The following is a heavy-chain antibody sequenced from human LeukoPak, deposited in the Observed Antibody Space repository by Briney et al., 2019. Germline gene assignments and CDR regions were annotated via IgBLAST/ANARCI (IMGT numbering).Heavy chain of an antibody. J-gene: IGHJ3*02. CDR1: GFTFSSYW. Sequence: GGSLRLSCAASGFTFSSYWMHWVRQAPGKGLVWVSRINSDGSSTSYADSVKGRFTISRDNAKNTLYLQMNNLRAQDTAVYYCSSGNSHAFDIWGQGTMVTVSS. CDR3: SSGNSHAFDI. V-gene: IGHV3-74*01. CDR2: INSDGSST. D-gene: IGHD4-23*01.